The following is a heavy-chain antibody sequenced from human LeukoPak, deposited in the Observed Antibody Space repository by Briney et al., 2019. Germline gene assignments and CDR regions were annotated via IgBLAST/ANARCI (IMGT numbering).Heavy chain of an antibody. V-gene: IGHV3-30-3*01. CDR2: ISSDGSNK. J-gene: IGHJ6*02. CDR1: GFTFNDYA. Sequence: PGGSLRLSCAASGFTFNDYAMHWVRQAPGKGLEWVAFISSDGSNKYYADSVRGRFTISRDNYKNTLYLQVNSLRAEDTAVYYCARDQGKGYYYYGMDVWGQGTTVTVSS. CDR3: ARDQGKGYYYYGMDV.